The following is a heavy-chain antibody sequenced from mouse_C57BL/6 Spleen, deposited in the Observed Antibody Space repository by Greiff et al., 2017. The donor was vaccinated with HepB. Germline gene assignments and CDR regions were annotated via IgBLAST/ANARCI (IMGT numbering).Heavy chain of an antibody. Sequence: EVKLVESGGGLVKPGGSLKLSCAASGFTFSDYGMHWVRQAPEKGLEWVAYISSGSSTIYYADTVKGRFTISRDNAKNTLFLQMTSLRSEDTAMYYCARSGSSSFAYWGQGTLVTVSA. D-gene: IGHD1-1*01. CDR1: GFTFSDYG. J-gene: IGHJ3*01. CDR3: ARSGSSSFAY. V-gene: IGHV5-17*01. CDR2: ISSGSSTI.